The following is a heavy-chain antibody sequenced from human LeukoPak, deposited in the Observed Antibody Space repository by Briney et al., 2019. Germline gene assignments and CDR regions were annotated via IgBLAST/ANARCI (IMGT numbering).Heavy chain of an antibody. D-gene: IGHD6-19*01. CDR2: ISAYNGNT. CDR3: ASGPGYSCCSYTPWFAR. V-gene: IGHV1-18*01. CDR1: GYTFTNYG. Sequence: ASVTVSCKASGYTFTNYGISWVRQAPGHGLEWMGGISAYNGNTNYAQKLQGRDTMNTDTSTSTAYMELRSLRSDDTAVYSCASGPGYSCCSYTPWFARWGQGTLVTVSS. J-gene: IGHJ5*02.